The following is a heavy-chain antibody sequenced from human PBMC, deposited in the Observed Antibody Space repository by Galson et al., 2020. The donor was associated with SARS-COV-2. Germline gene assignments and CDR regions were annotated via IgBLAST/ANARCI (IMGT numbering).Heavy chain of an antibody. Sequence: SETLSLTCTVSGGSISSSSYYWGWIRQPPGKGLEWIANIYYSGSTYYNPSLKSRVTISVDTSKDQFSLKLNSVNAADTAVYYCARRLPHHYGMDVWGQGTTVTVSS. CDR3: ARRLPHHYGMDV. J-gene: IGHJ6*02. D-gene: IGHD4-17*01. CDR1: GGSISSSSYY. CDR2: IYYSGST. V-gene: IGHV4-39*01.